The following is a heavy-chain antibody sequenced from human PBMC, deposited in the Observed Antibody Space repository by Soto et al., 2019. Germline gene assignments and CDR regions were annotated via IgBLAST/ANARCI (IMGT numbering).Heavy chain of an antibody. CDR3: AKDLHYYDSSGPLDY. Sequence: LRLSCAASGFTFSSYGMHWVRQAPGKGLEWVAVISYDGSNKYYADSVKGRFTISRGNSKNTLYLQMNSLRAEDTAVYYCAKDLHYYDSSGPLDYWGQGTLVTVSS. CDR2: ISYDGSNK. D-gene: IGHD3-22*01. J-gene: IGHJ4*02. V-gene: IGHV3-30*18. CDR1: GFTFSSYG.